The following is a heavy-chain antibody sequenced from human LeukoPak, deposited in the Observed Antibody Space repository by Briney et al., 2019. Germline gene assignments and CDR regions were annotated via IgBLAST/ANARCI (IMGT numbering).Heavy chain of an antibody. CDR1: GFTFSGFW. V-gene: IGHV3-7*01. CDR3: ARDQVGPED. Sequence: GGSLRLSCAASGFTFSGFWMSWVRQAPGKGLEWVANINQDGSEKYYVDSVKGRFTITRDKAKSSLYRQMNSLRAEDTAVYYCARDQVGPEDWGQGTLVTVSS. J-gene: IGHJ4*02. D-gene: IGHD1-26*01. CDR2: INQDGSEK.